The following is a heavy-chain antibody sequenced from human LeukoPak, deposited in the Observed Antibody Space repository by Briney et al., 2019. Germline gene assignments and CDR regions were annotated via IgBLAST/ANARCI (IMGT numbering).Heavy chain of an antibody. CDR2: IYFSGRS. D-gene: IGHD3-22*01. Sequence: SQTLSLTCTVSGGSISSGTYYWSWIRQHPGKGLEWVGYIYFSGRSIYNPSLKSRVTISVDTSKHQFSLKLSSVTAADTAVYYCARTLRYYDSSGYKNWFDSWGQGTLVTVSS. CDR1: GGSISSGTYY. J-gene: IGHJ5*01. V-gene: IGHV4-31*03. CDR3: ARTLRYYDSSGYKNWFDS.